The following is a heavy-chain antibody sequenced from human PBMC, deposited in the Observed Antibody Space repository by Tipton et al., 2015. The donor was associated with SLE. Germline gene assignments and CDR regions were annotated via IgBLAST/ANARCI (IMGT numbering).Heavy chain of an antibody. CDR1: GFTVSSNY. Sequence: FLRLSCAASGFTVSSNYMSWVRQAPGKGLEWVSVIYSGGSTYYADSVKGRFTISRDNSKNTLYLQMNSLRAEDTAVYYCAKDLDSSSSTWGQGTLVTVSS. V-gene: IGHV3-53*05. D-gene: IGHD6-13*01. CDR2: IYSGGST. CDR3: AKDLDSSSST. J-gene: IGHJ5*02.